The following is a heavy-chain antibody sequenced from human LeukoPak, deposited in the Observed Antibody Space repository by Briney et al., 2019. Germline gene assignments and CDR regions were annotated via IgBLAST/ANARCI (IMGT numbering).Heavy chain of an antibody. J-gene: IGHJ5*02. CDR1: GFTVSSNY. CDR2: IYSGGST. D-gene: IGHD6-13*01. Sequence: GGSLRLSCAASGFTVSSNYLSWVRQAPGKGLEWVSAIYSGGSTYYADSVKGRFTISRDNSKNTLYLQMNSLRAEDTAVYYCASSSSWYNWFDPWGQGTLVTVSS. V-gene: IGHV3-53*01. CDR3: ASSSSWYNWFDP.